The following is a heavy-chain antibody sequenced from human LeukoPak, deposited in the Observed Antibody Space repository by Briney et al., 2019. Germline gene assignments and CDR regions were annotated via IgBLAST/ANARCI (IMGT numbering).Heavy chain of an antibody. V-gene: IGHV3-30*04. J-gene: IGHJ4*02. CDR2: VGNDEKTK. D-gene: IGHD1-26*01. CDR1: GFTFSSYT. Sequence: GGSLRVSCAASGFTFSSYTMIWVRQAPGKGLEWVAVVGNDEKTKFYADSLKGRFTVSRDNSKNTVYLQMNSLRDEDTAVYYCAREKQSGGTPFDYWGQGSLVTVSS. CDR3: AREKQSGGTPFDY.